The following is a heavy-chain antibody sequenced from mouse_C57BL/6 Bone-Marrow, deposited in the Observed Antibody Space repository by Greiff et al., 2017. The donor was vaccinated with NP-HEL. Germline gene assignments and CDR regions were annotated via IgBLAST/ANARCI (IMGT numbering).Heavy chain of an antibody. J-gene: IGHJ1*03. CDR2: IDPENGDT. CDR3: ISIYPLYWYFDV. Sequence: EVKVEESGAELVRPGASVKLSCTASGFNIKDDYMHWVKQRPEQGLEWIGWIDPENGDTEYASKFQGKATITADTSSNTAYLQLSSLTSEDTAVYYCISIYPLYWYFDVWGTGTTVTVSS. V-gene: IGHV14-4*01. CDR1: GFNIKDDY. D-gene: IGHD2-1*01.